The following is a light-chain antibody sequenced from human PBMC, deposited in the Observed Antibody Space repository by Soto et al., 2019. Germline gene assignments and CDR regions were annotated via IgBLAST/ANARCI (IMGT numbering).Light chain of an antibody. CDR1: SSNVGGYNY. CDR3: SSYAGSNNLRV. Sequence: HSVLTPTPCASGSPGQAVTICCTGTSSNVGGYNYVSWYQQHPGKAPKLMIYEVSKRPSGVPDRFSGSKSGNTASLTVSGLQAEDEADYYCSSYAGSNNLRVFGTGTKVTVL. CDR2: EVS. J-gene: IGLJ1*01. V-gene: IGLV2-8*01.